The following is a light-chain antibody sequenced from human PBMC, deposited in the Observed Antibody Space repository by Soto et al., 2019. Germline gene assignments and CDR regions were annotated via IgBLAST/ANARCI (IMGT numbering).Light chain of an antibody. CDR1: QSITSS. CDR2: AAS. Sequence: DIQMTQSPTSLSASVGDRVTITCRASQSITSSLNWFQQKPGKAPKLLIYAASSLQSGVPSRFSGGGSGTDFTLTISSLQPEDFATYYCLQSYSTPVTFGGGTKVEIK. J-gene: IGKJ4*01. CDR3: LQSYSTPVT. V-gene: IGKV1-39*01.